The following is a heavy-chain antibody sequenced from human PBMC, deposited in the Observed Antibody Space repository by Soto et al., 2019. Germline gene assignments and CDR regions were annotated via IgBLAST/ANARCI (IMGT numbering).Heavy chain of an antibody. CDR2: ISAYNGNT. CDR3: VVAAQPYYFDY. Sequence: QVQLVQSGAEVKKPGASVKVSCKASGYTFTSYVISWVRQAPGQGLEWMGGISAYNGNTNYAQKLQGRVTMTTDTSTSTAYMELRSMRSDDTAVYYCVVAAQPYYFDYWGQGTLVTVSS. V-gene: IGHV1-18*01. CDR1: GYTFTSYV. J-gene: IGHJ4*02. D-gene: IGHD2-15*01.